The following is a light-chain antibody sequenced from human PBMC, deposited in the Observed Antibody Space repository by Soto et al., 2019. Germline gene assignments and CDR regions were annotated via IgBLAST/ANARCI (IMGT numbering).Light chain of an antibody. V-gene: IGLV2-23*02. Sequence: QSALTQPASVSGSSGQSITISCTGTSSDVGSYNLVSWYQQHPGKAPKLMIYEVSKRPSGVSNRFSGSKSGNTASLTISGLQAEDEADYYCCSYAGSSTFYAFGTGTKVTVL. CDR3: CSYAGSSTFYA. CDR2: EVS. CDR1: SSDVGSYNL. J-gene: IGLJ1*01.